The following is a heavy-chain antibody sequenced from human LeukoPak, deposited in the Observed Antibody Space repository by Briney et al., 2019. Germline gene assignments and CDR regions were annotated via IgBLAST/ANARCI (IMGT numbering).Heavy chain of an antibody. Sequence: AASVKVSCKASGYTFTSYGISWVRQAPGQGLEWMGWISAYNGNTNYAQKLQGRVTMTTDTSTSTAYMELRSLRSDDTAVYYCAREITYYDYVWGSYRYTPNYYMDVWGKGTTVTVSS. CDR3: AREITYYDYVWGSYRYTPNYYMDV. CDR1: GYTFTSYG. V-gene: IGHV1-18*01. J-gene: IGHJ6*03. CDR2: ISAYNGNT. D-gene: IGHD3-16*02.